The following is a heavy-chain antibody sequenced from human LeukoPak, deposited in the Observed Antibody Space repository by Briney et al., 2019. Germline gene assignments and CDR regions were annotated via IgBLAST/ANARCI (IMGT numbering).Heavy chain of an antibody. V-gene: IGHV3-66*01. J-gene: IGHJ4*02. Sequence: PGGSLRLSCAASGFTVNNNFMSWVRQAPGKGLEWVSVIESGGATNYADSVKGRFTISRDNSKNTLYLQMNSLRPEDTGVYFCARVYTGAAPTQGDYWGQGTLVTVSS. CDR1: GFTVNNNF. CDR2: IESGGAT. CDR3: ARVYTGAAPTQGDY. D-gene: IGHD1-26*01.